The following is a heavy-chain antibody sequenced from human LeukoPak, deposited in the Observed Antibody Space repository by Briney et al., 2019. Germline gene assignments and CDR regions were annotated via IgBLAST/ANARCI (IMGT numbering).Heavy chain of an antibody. V-gene: IGHV1-18*04. CDR1: GYIFTSYG. CDR3: ARDGATVTTPYYYYGMDV. CDR2: ISANNGNT. Sequence: ASVKVSCKASGYIFTSYGISWVRQAPGQGPEWMGWISANNGNTNYAQKLQGRVTMTTDTFTSTAYMELRSLRSDDTAVYYCARDGATVTTPYYYYGMDVWGQGTTVTVSS. D-gene: IGHD4-17*01. J-gene: IGHJ6*02.